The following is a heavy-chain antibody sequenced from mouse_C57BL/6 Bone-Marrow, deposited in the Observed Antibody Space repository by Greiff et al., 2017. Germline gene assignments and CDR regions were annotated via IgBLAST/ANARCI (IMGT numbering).Heavy chain of an antibody. D-gene: IGHD2-1*01. CDR2: ISPNYGTT. CDR1: GYSFTDYN. J-gene: IGHJ1*03. CDR3: ARDYYGNTGYFDV. V-gene: IGHV1-39*01. Sequence: VQLQQSGPELVQPGASVTISCKASGYSFTDYNLNWVQQSHGKSLEWIGVISPNYGTTSYNHKFKGKATLTVDQSSSTAYMQLNSLTSEDSAVDYCARDYYGNTGYFDVWGTGTTVTVSS.